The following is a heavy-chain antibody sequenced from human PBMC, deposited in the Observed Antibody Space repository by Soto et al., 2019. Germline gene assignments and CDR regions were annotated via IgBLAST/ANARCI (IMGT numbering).Heavy chain of an antibody. D-gene: IGHD5-12*01. J-gene: IGHJ4*02. V-gene: IGHV4-34*01. Sequence: SETLSLTCAVYGGSFSGYYWSWIRQPPGKGLEWIGEINHSGSTNYNPSLKSRVTISVDTSKNQFSLKLSSVTAADTAMYYCARGLVVVATTFDYWGQGTLVTVS. CDR3: ARGLVVVATTFDY. CDR1: GGSFSGYY. CDR2: INHSGST.